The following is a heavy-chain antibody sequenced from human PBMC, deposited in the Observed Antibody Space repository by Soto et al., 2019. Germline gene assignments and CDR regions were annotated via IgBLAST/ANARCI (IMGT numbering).Heavy chain of an antibody. D-gene: IGHD3-3*01. Sequence: QVQLVQSGAEVKKPGASVKVSCKASGYTFTSYDINWVRQATGQGLEWMGWMNPNSGNTGYAQKFQGRVTMTRNTSISTAYMELSSLRSEDTAVYYCASCTPYYDFWSGADYDSYGMDVWGQGTTVTVSS. CDR2: MNPNSGNT. CDR1: GYTFTSYD. CDR3: ASCTPYYDFWSGADYDSYGMDV. V-gene: IGHV1-8*01. J-gene: IGHJ6*02.